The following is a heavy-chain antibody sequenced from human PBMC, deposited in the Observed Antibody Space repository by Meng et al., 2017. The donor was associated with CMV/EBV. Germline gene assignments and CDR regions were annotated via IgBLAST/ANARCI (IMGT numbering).Heavy chain of an antibody. V-gene: IGHV4-59*01. CDR3: ARGDLGYDFWSGSRPGILGYYYYGMDV. J-gene: IGHJ6*02. Sequence: SETLSLTCTVSGGSISSDYWSWIRQPPGKGLEWIGYIYYSGSTNYNPSLKSRVTISVDTSKNQFSLKLSSVTAADTAVYYCARGDLGYDFWSGSRPGILGYYYYGMDVWGQGTTVTVSS. CDR1: GGSISSDY. D-gene: IGHD3-3*01. CDR2: IYYSGST.